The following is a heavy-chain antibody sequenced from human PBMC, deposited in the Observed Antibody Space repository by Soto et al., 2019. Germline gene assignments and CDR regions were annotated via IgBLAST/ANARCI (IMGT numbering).Heavy chain of an antibody. CDR2: IYYSGST. V-gene: IGHV4-31*03. Sequence: PSETLSLTCTVSGGSISSGGYYWSWIRQHPGKGLEWIGYIYYSGSTYYNPSLKSRVTISVDTSKNQFSLKLSSVTAADTAVYYCARGRIQLWITELPDYYFDYWGQGTLVTVSS. J-gene: IGHJ4*02. CDR3: ARGRIQLWITELPDYYFDY. CDR1: GGSISSGGYY. D-gene: IGHD5-18*01.